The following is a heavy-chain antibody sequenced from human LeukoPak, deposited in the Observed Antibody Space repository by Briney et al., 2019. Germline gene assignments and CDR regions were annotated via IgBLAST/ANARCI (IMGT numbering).Heavy chain of an antibody. V-gene: IGHV4-39*07. CDR1: GDSISSRSSY. Sequence: SETLSLTCSVSGDSISSRSSYWGWIRQSPGKGLEWIGEINHSGSTNYNPSLKSRVTISVDTSKNQFSLKLSSVTAADTAVYYCARGPTLSVLWFGELLSFDYWGQGTLVTVSS. CDR2: INHSGST. D-gene: IGHD3-10*01. CDR3: ARGPTLSVLWFGELLSFDY. J-gene: IGHJ4*02.